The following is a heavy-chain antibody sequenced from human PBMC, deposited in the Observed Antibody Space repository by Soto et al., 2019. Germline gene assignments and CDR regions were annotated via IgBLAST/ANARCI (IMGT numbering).Heavy chain of an antibody. CDR2: IIPILGIA. CDR1: GGTFSSYT. V-gene: IGHV1-69*08. D-gene: IGHD3-22*01. J-gene: IGHJ4*02. CDR3: ARDREGVRYYYYSSGYFDY. Sequence: QVQLVQSGAEVKKPGSSVKVSCKASGGTFSSYTISWVRQAPGQGLEWKGRIIPILGIANYAQKLQGRVTITADKSTNTTYKELSSLRSEDTAVYYYARDREGVRYYYYSSGYFDYWGQETLVTVSS.